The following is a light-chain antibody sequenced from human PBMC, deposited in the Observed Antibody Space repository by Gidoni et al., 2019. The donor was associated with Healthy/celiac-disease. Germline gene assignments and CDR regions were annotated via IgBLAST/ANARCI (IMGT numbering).Light chain of an antibody. CDR2: AAS. CDR3: QQSYSTWLT. J-gene: IGKJ4*01. Sequence: ETQMTQSPSSLSASVGDRVTITCRASQSISSYLNWYQQKPGKAPKLLIYAASSLQSGVPSRFSGSGSGTDFTLTISSLQPEDFATYYCQQSYSTWLTFGGGTKVEIK. V-gene: IGKV1-39*01. CDR1: QSISSY.